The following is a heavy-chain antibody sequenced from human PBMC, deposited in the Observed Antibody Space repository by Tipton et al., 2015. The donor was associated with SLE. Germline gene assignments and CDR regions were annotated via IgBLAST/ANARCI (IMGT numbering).Heavy chain of an antibody. Sequence: LRLSCAVYGGSFSGYYWSWIRQPPGKGLEWIGSIYYSGSTYYNPSLKSRVTISVDTSKNQFSLKLSSVTAADTAVYYCEGSVAGTDYWGQGTLVTVSS. CDR2: IYYSGST. V-gene: IGHV4-34*01. J-gene: IGHJ4*02. CDR1: GGSFSGYY. D-gene: IGHD6-19*01. CDR3: EGSVAGTDY.